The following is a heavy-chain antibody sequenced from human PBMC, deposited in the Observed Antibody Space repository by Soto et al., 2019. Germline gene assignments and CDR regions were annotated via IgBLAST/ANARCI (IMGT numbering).Heavy chain of an antibody. J-gene: IGHJ5*02. CDR3: ARDGKVSGSATHWFDP. CDR2: INAGNGNT. D-gene: IGHD1-26*01. CDR1: GYTFTSYA. V-gene: IGHV1-3*01. Sequence: ASVKVSCKASGYTFTSYAMHWVRQAPGQRLEWMGWINAGNGNTKYSQKFQGRVTITRDTSASTAYMELSSLRSEDTAVYYCARDGKVSGSATHWFDPWGQGTLVTVSS.